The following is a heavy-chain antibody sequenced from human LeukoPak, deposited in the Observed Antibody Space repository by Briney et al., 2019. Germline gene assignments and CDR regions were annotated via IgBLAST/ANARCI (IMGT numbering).Heavy chain of an antibody. CDR1: GFTFDDYA. J-gene: IGHJ4*02. CDR3: ARVRHSGSYLYFDY. CDR2: ISWNSGSI. Sequence: PGGSLRLSCAASGFTFDDYAMHWVRQAPGKGLEWVSGISWNSGSIGYADSVKGRFTISRDNAKNSLYLQMNSLRAEDTAVYYCARVRHSGSYLYFDYWGQGTLVTVSS. V-gene: IGHV3-9*01. D-gene: IGHD1-26*01.